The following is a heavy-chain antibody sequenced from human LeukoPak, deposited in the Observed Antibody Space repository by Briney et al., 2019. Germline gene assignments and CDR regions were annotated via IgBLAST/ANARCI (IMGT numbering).Heavy chain of an antibody. CDR1: GFTFSDYY. CDR3: ARAGRTPYYYYGMDV. J-gene: IGHJ6*02. CDR2: ISSSGSTI. D-gene: IGHD1-14*01. Sequence: PGGSLRLSCAASGFTFSDYYMSWIRQAPGKGLEWVSYISSSGSTIYYADSVKGRFTISRDNAKNSLYLQMNSLRAEGTAVYYCARAGRTPYYYYGMDVWGQGTTVTVSS. V-gene: IGHV3-11*01.